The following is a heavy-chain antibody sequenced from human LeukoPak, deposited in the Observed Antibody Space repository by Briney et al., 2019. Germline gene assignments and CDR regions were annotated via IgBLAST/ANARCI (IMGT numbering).Heavy chain of an antibody. J-gene: IGHJ4*02. V-gene: IGHV1-18*01. D-gene: IGHD3-9*01. Sequence: GASVKVSRKASGYTFTNYGISWVRQAPGQGLEWMGWISGYNGNTNYAQKLQGRLTMTTDTSTSTAYMELRSLRSDDTAVYYCASARAGYFDWLLNYWGQGTLVTVSS. CDR1: GYTFTNYG. CDR3: ASARAGYFDWLLNY. CDR2: ISGYNGNT.